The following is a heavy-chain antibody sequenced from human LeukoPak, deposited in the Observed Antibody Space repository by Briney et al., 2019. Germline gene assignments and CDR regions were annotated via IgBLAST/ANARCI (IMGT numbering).Heavy chain of an antibody. Sequence: GASVKVSRKASGYTFTGYYMHWVRQAPGQGLEWMGWINPNSGGTNYAQKFQGRVTMTRDTSISTAYMELSRLRSDDTAVYYCARDRLRYFDWLFETDAFDIWGQGTMVTVSS. J-gene: IGHJ3*02. CDR1: GYTFTGYY. CDR2: INPNSGGT. CDR3: ARDRLRYFDWLFETDAFDI. V-gene: IGHV1-2*02. D-gene: IGHD3-9*01.